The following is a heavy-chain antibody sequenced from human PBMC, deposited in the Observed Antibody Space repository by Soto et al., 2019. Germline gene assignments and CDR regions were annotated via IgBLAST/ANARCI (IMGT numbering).Heavy chain of an antibody. J-gene: IGHJ6*02. V-gene: IGHV1-69*01. CDR2: IIPIFGTA. Sequence: QVQLVQSGAEVKKPGSSVKVSCKASGGTFSSYAISWVRQAPGQGLEWMGGIIPIFGTANYAQKFQGRVTITADESTSTAYMEVSSLRSEDTAVYYCASGYSYGNYYYYGMDVWGQGTTVTVSS. CDR1: GGTFSSYA. CDR3: ASGYSYGNYYYYGMDV. D-gene: IGHD5-18*01.